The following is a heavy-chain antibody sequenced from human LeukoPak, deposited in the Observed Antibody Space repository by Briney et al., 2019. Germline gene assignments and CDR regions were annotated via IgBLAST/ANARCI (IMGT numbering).Heavy chain of an antibody. Sequence: PGGSLRLSCAASGFTFSSYAMHWVRQAPGKGLEWVAVISFDGSNEFYADSVKGRFTISRDNSKSTLFLQMNSLRAEDTAVYYCGTPNPYYFYSGRDVGGRGPRTTVS. CDR3: GTPNPYYFYSGRDV. V-gene: IGHV3-30-3*01. D-gene: IGHD3-10*01. J-gene: IGHJ6*04. CDR2: ISFDGSNE. CDR1: GFTFSSYA.